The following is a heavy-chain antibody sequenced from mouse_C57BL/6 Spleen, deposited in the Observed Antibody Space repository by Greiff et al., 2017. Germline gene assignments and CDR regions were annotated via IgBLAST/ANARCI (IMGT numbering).Heavy chain of an antibody. CDR3: ARDLTTVVATD. CDR1: GYSITSGYY. Sequence: EVQVVESGPGLVKPSQSLSLTCSVTGYSITSGYYWNWIRQFPGNKLEWMGYISYDGSNNYNPSLKNRISITRDTSKNQFFLKLNSVTTEDTATYYCARDLTTVVATDWGQGTTLTVSS. CDR2: ISYDGSN. J-gene: IGHJ2*01. V-gene: IGHV3-6*01. D-gene: IGHD1-1*01.